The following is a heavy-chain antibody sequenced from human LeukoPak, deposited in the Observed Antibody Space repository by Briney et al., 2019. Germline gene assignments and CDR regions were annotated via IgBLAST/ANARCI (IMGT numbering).Heavy chain of an antibody. CDR1: GDFITAYY. D-gene: IGHD3-22*01. CDR3: ARDEFKRRVRNYFDSSGYWFDY. J-gene: IGHJ4*01. V-gene: IGHV4-59*01. CDR2: VYYSGST. Sequence: KSSETLSLTCTVSGDFITAYYWSWIRQPPGKGLEWIGYVYYSGSTEHNPSLRSRVTISLEMSKHQFSLNLTSVTAADTAVYYCARDEFKRRVRNYFDSSGYWFDYWGQGTLVTVSS.